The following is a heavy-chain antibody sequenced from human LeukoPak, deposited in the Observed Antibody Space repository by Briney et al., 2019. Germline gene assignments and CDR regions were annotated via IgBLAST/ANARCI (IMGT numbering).Heavy chain of an antibody. V-gene: IGHV4-61*02. J-gene: IGHJ3*02. CDR1: GGSISSGSYY. CDR2: IYTSGST. Sequence: SQTLSLTCTVSGGSISSGSYYWSWIRQPAGKGLEWIGRIYTSGSTNYNPSLKGRVTISVDTSKNQFSLKLSSVTAADTAVYYCAREYGSGSYWVRAFDIWGQGTMVTVSS. D-gene: IGHD3-10*01. CDR3: AREYGSGSYWVRAFDI.